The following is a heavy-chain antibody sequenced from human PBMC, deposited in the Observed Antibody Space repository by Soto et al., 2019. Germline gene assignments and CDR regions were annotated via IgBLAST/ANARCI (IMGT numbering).Heavy chain of an antibody. CDR1: GYSFAGYW. J-gene: IGHJ3*01. Sequence: PGESLKISFKGSGYSFAGYWICWVRQMPVKGLDWMGVIYPGDSDTRYSPSFHGQVTISADKSISTAYLQWSSLKASDTAMYFCARLPGVRGVFDGFNVWGQGAMVTVSS. CDR3: ARLPGVRGVFDGFNV. CDR2: IYPGDSDT. D-gene: IGHD3-10*01. V-gene: IGHV5-51*01.